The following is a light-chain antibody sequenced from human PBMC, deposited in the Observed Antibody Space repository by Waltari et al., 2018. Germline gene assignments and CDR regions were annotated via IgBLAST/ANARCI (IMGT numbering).Light chain of an antibody. V-gene: IGKV2-28*01. CDR3: MQALQTPFT. CDR1: QSLLHSNGYNY. Sequence: DIVMTQSPLSLPVTPGEPAYISCRSSQSLLHSNGYNYLDWYLQKPGQSPQLLIYLGSNRASGVPDRFSGSGSGTDFTLKISRVEAEDVGVYYCMQALQTPFTFGPGTKVDIK. CDR2: LGS. J-gene: IGKJ3*01.